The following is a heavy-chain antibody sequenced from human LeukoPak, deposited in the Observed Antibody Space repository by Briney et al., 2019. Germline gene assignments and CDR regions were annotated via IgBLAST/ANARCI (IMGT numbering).Heavy chain of an antibody. CDR1: GFTFNSYS. Sequence: GGSLRLSCAASGFTFNSYSMNWVRQTPGKGLEWVSSISSSSGYINYADSVKGRFTVSRDNAKNSLYLQMNSLRAADTAVYYCTKLSGGKMFDYWGQGTLVTVSS. CDR3: TKLSGGKMFDY. J-gene: IGHJ4*02. D-gene: IGHD2-15*01. V-gene: IGHV3-21*04. CDR2: ISSSSGYI.